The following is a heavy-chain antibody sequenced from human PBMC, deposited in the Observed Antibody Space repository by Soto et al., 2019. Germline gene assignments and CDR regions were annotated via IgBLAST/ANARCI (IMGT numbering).Heavy chain of an antibody. D-gene: IGHD1-7*01. CDR2: INPNGGTT. V-gene: IGHV1-46*01. CDR3: ESDLDSETGSTY. J-gene: IGHJ4*02. CDR1: GYTFSSYY. Sequence: ASVKVSCKASGYTFSSYYIHWVRQAPGQGLEWMGVINPNGGTTGCAQKFQGRVTMTRDTSTSTVHMELSSLRSEDTAVYYCESDLDSETGSTYWGQGTLVTVSS.